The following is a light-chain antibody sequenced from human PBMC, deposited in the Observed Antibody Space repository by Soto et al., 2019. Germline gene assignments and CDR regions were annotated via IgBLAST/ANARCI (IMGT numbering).Light chain of an antibody. CDR3: QQYGSSSWT. CDR2: CTS. CDR1: QSVSSSH. V-gene: IGKV3-20*01. Sequence: EIVLTQSPGTLSLSPGERATLSCRASQSVSSSHLAWYQQKPGQAPRLLIYCTSSRATAIPDRFSGSGSGTNFTLTISRLEPEDFAVYYCQQYGSSSWTFGQGTKVEIK. J-gene: IGKJ1*01.